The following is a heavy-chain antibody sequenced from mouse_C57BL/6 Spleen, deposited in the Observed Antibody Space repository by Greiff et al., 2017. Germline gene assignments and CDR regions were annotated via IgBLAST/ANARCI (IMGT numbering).Heavy chain of an antibody. CDR3: ARRGSSYVGYWYFDV. J-gene: IGHJ1*03. CDR2: IDPNSGGT. V-gene: IGHV1-72*01. D-gene: IGHD1-1*01. CDR1: GYTFTSYW. Sequence: QVQLQQPGAELVKPGASVKLSCKASGYTFTSYWMHWVKQRPGRGLEWIGRIDPNSGGTKYKEKFKSKATLTVDKPASTAYMQLSSLTSEDSAVYYCARRGSSYVGYWYFDVWGTGTTVTVSS.